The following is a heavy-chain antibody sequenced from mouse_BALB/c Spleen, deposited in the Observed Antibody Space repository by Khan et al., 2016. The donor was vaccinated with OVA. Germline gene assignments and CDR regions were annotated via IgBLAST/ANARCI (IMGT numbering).Heavy chain of an antibody. CDR1: GFSLTNYG. J-gene: IGHJ4*01. V-gene: IGHV2-6-1*01. CDR3: ARQPYYHYYVMDY. Sequence: QVQVKQSGPGLVAPSQSLSITCTISGFSLTNYGVHWVRQPPGKGLEWLVVIWSDGSTTYNSALKSRLSISKDNSKSQVFLKMNSLQTDDTAMYYCARQPYYHYYVMDYWGQGTSVTVSS. CDR2: IWSDGST. D-gene: IGHD2-10*01.